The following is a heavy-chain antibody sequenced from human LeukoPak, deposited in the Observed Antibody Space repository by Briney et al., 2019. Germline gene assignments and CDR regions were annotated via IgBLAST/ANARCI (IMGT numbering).Heavy chain of an antibody. J-gene: IGHJ4*02. V-gene: IGHV4-39*07. CDR2: INHSGST. D-gene: IGHD6-13*01. Sequence: SETLSLTCTVSGGSSSSSRYYWGWIRQPPGKGLEWIGEINHSGSTNYNPSLKSRVTISVDTSKNQFSLKLSSVTAADTAVYYCARDGGAAGTYYYWGQGTLVTVSS. CDR1: GGSSSSSRYY. CDR3: ARDGGAAGTYYY.